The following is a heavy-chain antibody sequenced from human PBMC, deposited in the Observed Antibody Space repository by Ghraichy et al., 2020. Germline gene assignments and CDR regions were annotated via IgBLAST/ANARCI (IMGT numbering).Heavy chain of an antibody. J-gene: IGHJ5*02. CDR1: GDSVSSNSAA. V-gene: IGHV6-1*01. Sequence: SQTLSLTCAISGDSVSSNSAAWNWIRQSPSRGLEWLGRTYYRSNWYNDYAVSVKSRITINPDTSKNQFSLQLNSVTPEDTAVYYCARNPPYSSGWYRWFDPWGQGTLVTVSS. CDR3: ARNPPYSSGWYRWFDP. D-gene: IGHD6-19*01. CDR2: TYYRSNWYN.